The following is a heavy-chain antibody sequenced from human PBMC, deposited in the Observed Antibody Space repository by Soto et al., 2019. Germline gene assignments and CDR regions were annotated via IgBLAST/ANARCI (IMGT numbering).Heavy chain of an antibody. CDR1: GDSINRDKYY. CDR2: IYYRGNT. Sequence: QLQESGPGLVKPSETLSLTCSVSGDSINRDKYYWGWIRQPPGKGLEWIGSIYYRGNTHYTPSLQARVTISLDMSNSESSLRLHSVTDADSAVYFCARLEGLATISYYFDFWGQGAQVTVSS. V-gene: IGHV4-39*01. D-gene: IGHD3-9*01. J-gene: IGHJ4*02. CDR3: ARLEGLATISYYFDF.